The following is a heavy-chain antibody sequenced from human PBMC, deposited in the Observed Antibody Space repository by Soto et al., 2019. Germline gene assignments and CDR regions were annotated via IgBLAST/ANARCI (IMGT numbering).Heavy chain of an antibody. D-gene: IGHD3-16*01. CDR3: ARGQVGSYVYYYYYGMDV. Sequence: SETMYLTCAVFGGSFSGYYWTWIRQPPGKGLEWIGEINHSGSTKYNPSLKSRVTISVDTSKNQFSLKLSSATAADMAVYYCARGQVGSYVYYYYYGMDVWGRGTTVTVSS. CDR1: GGSFSGYY. J-gene: IGHJ6*02. CDR2: INHSGST. V-gene: IGHV4-34*01.